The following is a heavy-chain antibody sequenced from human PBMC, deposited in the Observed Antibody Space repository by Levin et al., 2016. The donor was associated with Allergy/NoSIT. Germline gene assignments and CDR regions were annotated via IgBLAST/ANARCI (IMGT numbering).Heavy chain of an antibody. CDR1: AFTFSSYG. V-gene: IGHV3-33*01. J-gene: IGHJ6*04. CDR2: IGHDGNYV. CDR3: ARDLGKGRYLDV. D-gene: IGHD2-21*01. Sequence: GGSLRLSCAASAFTFSSYGMHWARQAPGKGLEWVAVIGHDGNYVHHSDPVKGRFTVSRDNSKNTLYLQMNNLRGEDTAVYYCARDLGKGRYLDVWGKGTTVTVSS.